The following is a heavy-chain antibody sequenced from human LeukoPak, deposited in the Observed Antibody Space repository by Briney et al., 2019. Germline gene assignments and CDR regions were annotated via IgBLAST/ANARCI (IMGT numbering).Heavy chain of an antibody. CDR1: DGSITSYDYY. Sequence: SETLSLTCSVSDGSITSYDYYWGWIRQPPGQGLEWIGSTHYTGSTYYNPSLKSRVTISVDTSKSQFSLNLTSVTAADTAVYYCARAEFRNHYYMDVWGKGTTVTVSS. D-gene: IGHD1-14*01. J-gene: IGHJ6*03. CDR2: THYTGST. CDR3: ARAEFRNHYYMDV. V-gene: IGHV4-39*07.